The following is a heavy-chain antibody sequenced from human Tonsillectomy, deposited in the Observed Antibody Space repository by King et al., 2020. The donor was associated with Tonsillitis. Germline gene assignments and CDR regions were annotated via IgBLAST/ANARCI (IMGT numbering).Heavy chain of an antibody. J-gene: IGHJ3*02. V-gene: IGHV1-69*01. CDR1: GGTFSSYA. CDR3: ARDRETAMIIVANASDI. Sequence: VQLVESGAEVKKPGSSVKVSCKASGGTFSSYAISWVRQAPGQGLEWMGGIIPIFGTANYARKFQGRVTITADESTSTAYMELSSLRSEDTAVYFCARDRETAMIIVANASDIWGQGTMVTVSS. CDR2: IIPIFGTA. D-gene: IGHD3-22*01.